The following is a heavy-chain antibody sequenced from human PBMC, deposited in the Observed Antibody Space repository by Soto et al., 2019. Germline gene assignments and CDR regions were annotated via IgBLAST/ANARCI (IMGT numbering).Heavy chain of an antibody. J-gene: IGHJ4*02. CDR3: ARDRPVYYDSSGYGYYFDY. D-gene: IGHD3-22*01. CDR2: ISAYNGNT. Sequence: ASVKVSCKASGYTFTSYGISWVRQAPGQGLEWMGWISAYNGNTNYAQKLQGRVTMTTDTSTSTAYMELRSLRSDDTAVYYCARDRPVYYDSSGYGYYFDYWGQGTLVTVSS. CDR1: GYTFTSYG. V-gene: IGHV1-18*04.